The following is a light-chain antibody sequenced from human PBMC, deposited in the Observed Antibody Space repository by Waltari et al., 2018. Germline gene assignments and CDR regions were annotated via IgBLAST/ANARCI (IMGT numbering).Light chain of an antibody. CDR3: QQRANWLT. V-gene: IGKV3-11*01. J-gene: IGKJ4*01. Sequence: EIVLTQSPATLSLSPGERATLSCRVSQSVSSYLVWYQQKPGQAPRLLIYDASNRATGIPARFSGSGSGTDFTLTISSLEPEDFAVYYCQQRANWLTFGGGTKVEIK. CDR1: QSVSSY. CDR2: DAS.